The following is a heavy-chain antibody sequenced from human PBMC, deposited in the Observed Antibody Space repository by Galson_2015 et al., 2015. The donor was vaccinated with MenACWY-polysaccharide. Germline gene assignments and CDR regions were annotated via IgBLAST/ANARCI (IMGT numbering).Heavy chain of an antibody. CDR3: ARRDIVVVPAAMRYYGMDA. Sequence: SLRLSCAASGFTFSSYRMNWVRQAPGKGLEWVSYISSSSSTIYYADSVKGRFTISRDNAKNSLYLQMNSLRAEDTAVYYCARRDIVVVPAAMRYYGMDAWGQGTTVTVSS. CDR1: GFTFSSYR. J-gene: IGHJ6*02. V-gene: IGHV3-48*01. CDR2: ISSSSSTI. D-gene: IGHD2-2*01.